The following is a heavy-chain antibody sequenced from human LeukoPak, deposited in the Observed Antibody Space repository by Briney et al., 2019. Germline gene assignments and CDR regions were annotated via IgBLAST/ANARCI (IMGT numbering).Heavy chain of an antibody. V-gene: IGHV3-21*01. J-gene: IGHJ4*02. CDR2: IGSSSSYI. D-gene: IGHD3-22*01. CDR1: GFTFSSYS. CDR3: ARDAVVRPIDY. Sequence: GGSLRLSCAASGFTFSSYSMNWVRQAPGKGLEWVSSIGSSSSYIYYADSVKGRFTISRDNAKNSLYLQMNSLRAEDTAVYYCARDAVVRPIDYWGQGTLVTVSS.